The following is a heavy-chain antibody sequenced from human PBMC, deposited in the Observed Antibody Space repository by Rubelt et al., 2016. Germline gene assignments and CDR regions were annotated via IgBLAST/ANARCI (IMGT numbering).Heavy chain of an antibody. CDR2: ITASGGAG. D-gene: IGHD2/OR15-2a*01. CDR1: GFSFNIHE. V-gene: IGHV3-48*03. CDR3: VRDEYGVGGDP. J-gene: IGHJ5*02. Sequence: EVQLVESGGGLVQPGGSLRLSCAASGFSFNIHEMNWVRQAPGKGLEWVSYITASGGAGDYGDAVKGRCTVSRDNAKNLLYLQMNNVTDDDTALYYCVRDEYGVGGDPWGQGTLVTVSS.